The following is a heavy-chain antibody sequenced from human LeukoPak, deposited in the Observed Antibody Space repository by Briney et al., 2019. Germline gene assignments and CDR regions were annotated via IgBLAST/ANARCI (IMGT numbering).Heavy chain of an antibody. CDR3: ARGPEKTHSSSWSKKRIYYYYYYMDV. CDR1: GYSISSGYY. J-gene: IGHJ6*03. D-gene: IGHD6-13*01. V-gene: IGHV4-38-2*02. CDR2: IYHSGST. Sequence: SETLSLTCTVSGYSISSGYYWGWIRQPPGKGLEWIGSIYHSGSTYYNPSLKSRVTISVDTSKNQFSLKLSSVTAADTAVYYCARGPEKTHSSSWSKKRIYYYYYYMDVWGKGTTVTVSS.